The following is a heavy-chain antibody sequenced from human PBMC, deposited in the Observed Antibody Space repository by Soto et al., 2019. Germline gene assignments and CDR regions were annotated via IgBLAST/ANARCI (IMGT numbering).Heavy chain of an antibody. V-gene: IGHV6-1*01. Sequence: SQTLSLTCAISGDSVSSNTAAWNWIRSSPSRGLEWLGRTYYRSNWRHDYAVSVKSRITVNPDTSKNHFPLQLNSVTPDDTAVYYCARGVAGSGFDLWGQGTLVTVSS. J-gene: IGHJ4*02. D-gene: IGHD6-19*01. CDR3: ARGVAGSGFDL. CDR1: GDSVSSNTAA. CDR2: TYYRSNWRH.